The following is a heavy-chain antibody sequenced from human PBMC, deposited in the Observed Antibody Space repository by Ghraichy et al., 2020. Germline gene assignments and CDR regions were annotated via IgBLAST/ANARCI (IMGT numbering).Heavy chain of an antibody. D-gene: IGHD3-22*01. CDR2: ISGSGGST. J-gene: IGHJ3*02. CDR1: GFTFSSYA. V-gene: IGHV3-23*01. CDR3: AKGARIVVVRRPMNAFDI. Sequence: GESLNISCAASGFTFSSYAMSWVRQAPGKGLEWVSAISGSGGSTYYADSVKGRFTISRDNSKNTLYLQMNSLRAEDTAVYYCAKGARIVVVRRPMNAFDIWGQGTMVTVSS.